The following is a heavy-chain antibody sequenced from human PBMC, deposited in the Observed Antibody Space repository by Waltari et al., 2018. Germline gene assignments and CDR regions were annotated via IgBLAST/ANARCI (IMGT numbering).Heavy chain of an antibody. CDR3: ARHDGGGGAVAGTLVAFDY. CDR1: GGSISSSSYY. V-gene: IGHV4-39*01. J-gene: IGHJ4*02. Sequence: KPSETLSLTCTVSGGSISSSSYYWGWIRQPPGKGLEWIGSIYYSGSTYYNPSLKSRVTISVDTSKNQFSLKLSSVTAADTAVYYCARHDGGGGAVAGTLVAFDYWGQGTLVTVSS. D-gene: IGHD6-19*01. CDR2: IYYSGST.